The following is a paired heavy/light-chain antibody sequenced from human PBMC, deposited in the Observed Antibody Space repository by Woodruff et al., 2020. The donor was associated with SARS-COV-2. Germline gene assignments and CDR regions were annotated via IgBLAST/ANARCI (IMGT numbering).Light chain of an antibody. V-gene: IGKV1-5*03. Sequence: DIQMTQSPSTLSASVGDRVTISCRASQSIINWLAWYQQKPGKAPKLLVYKASKLESGVPSRFSGSGSGTEFTLTISSLQPDDFATYYCQQYTGLYTFGQGTKVEIK. CDR1: QSIINW. CDR2: KAS. CDR3: QQYTGLYT. J-gene: IGKJ2*01.
Heavy chain of an antibody. Sequence: QITLKESGPTLVKPTQTLTLTCTFSGFSLRTKDLGVGWIRQPPGKALEWLGIVYWNDDERYSPSLQSRLTITKDTSKNQVVLTMTNMDPVDTATYFCAHRGVIDDSGVFDIWGQGTFVTVSS. V-gene: IGHV2-5*01. J-gene: IGHJ3*02. CDR2: VYWNDDE. CDR1: GFSLRTKDLG. D-gene: IGHD3-16*02. CDR3: AHRGVIDDSGVFDI.